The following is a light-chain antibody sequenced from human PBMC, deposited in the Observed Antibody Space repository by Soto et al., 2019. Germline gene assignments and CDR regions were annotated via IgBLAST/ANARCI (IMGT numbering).Light chain of an antibody. Sequence: QSALAQPPSASGSPGQSVTISCTGTSSDVGGYKYVSWYQQHPGKAPQLMIYEVNKRPSGVPDRFSGSKSGNTASLTVSGLQAEDEADYYCTSYACGLNLEVSGTGTKLTDL. CDR2: EVN. J-gene: IGLJ1*01. V-gene: IGLV2-8*01. CDR3: TSYACGLNLEV. CDR1: SSDVGGYKY.